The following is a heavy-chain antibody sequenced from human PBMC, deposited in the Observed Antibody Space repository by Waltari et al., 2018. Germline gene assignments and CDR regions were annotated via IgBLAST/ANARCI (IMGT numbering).Heavy chain of an antibody. D-gene: IGHD6-19*01. CDR2: IWYDGSNK. Sequence: QVQLVESGGGVVQPGRSLRLSCAASGFTFSSYGMHWVRQAPGKGLEWVAVIWYDGSNKYYVDSVKGRFTISRDKSKNTLYLQMNSLRAEDTAVYYCARELHIAVAGTAYYYYGMDVWGQGTTVTVSS. V-gene: IGHV3-33*01. CDR3: ARELHIAVAGTAYYYYGMDV. J-gene: IGHJ6*02. CDR1: GFTFSSYG.